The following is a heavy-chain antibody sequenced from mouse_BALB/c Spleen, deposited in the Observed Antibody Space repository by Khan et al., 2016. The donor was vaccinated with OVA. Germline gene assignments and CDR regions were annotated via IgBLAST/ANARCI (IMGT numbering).Heavy chain of an antibody. CDR1: GFSLTDYG. Sequence: QVQLKESGPGLVAPSQSLSITCSVSGFSLTDYGVSWIRQPPGKGLEWLGVIWGGGSTYYNSVLESRLSISKDNSKSQVFLKMNSLQTDDTAMYYCAKGLRSYYIAVDYWGQGTSVTVSS. V-gene: IGHV2-6-5*01. D-gene: IGHD3-1*01. CDR3: AKGLRSYYIAVDY. J-gene: IGHJ4*01. CDR2: IWGGGST.